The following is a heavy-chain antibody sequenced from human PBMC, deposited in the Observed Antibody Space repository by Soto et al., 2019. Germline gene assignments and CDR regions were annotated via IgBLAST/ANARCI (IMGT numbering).Heavy chain of an antibody. CDR1: GGSISSGDYY. D-gene: IGHD4-17*01. CDR3: ARVPRWDYGDYPL. Sequence: QVQLQESGPGLVKPSQTLSLTCTVSGGSISSGDYYWSWIRQPPGKGLEWIGYIYYSGSTYYNPSLKSRVTISVDTSKNQCSLKLSSVTAADTAVYYCARVPRWDYGDYPLWGQGTLFTVSS. V-gene: IGHV4-30-4*01. CDR2: IYYSGST. J-gene: IGHJ4*02.